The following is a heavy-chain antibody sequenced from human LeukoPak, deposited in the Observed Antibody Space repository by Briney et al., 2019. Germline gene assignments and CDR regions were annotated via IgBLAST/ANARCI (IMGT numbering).Heavy chain of an antibody. J-gene: IGHJ3*02. CDR1: GGSISSGNW. CDR2: IYHSGST. D-gene: IGHD3-16*01. V-gene: IGHV4-4*02. CDR3: ARPGFGGAFDI. Sequence: SETLSLTCAVSGGSISSGNWWSWVRQPPGKGLEWIGEIYHSGSTNYNPSLKSRVTISVDRSKNHFSLKLSSVTAADTAVYYCARPGFGGAFDIWGQGTMVTV.